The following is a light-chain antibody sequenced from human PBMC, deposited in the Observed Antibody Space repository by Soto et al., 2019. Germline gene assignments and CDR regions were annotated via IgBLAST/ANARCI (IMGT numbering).Light chain of an antibody. J-gene: IGKJ1*01. CDR3: QQYDSSWT. V-gene: IGKV3-20*01. Sequence: EIVLTQSPGTLSLSPGERATLSCRASQSISSTFLAWYQHKPGQAPRVLIYGTSRRASGIPDRFSGGGSGTEFTLTISRLEPEDCAVYYCQQYDSSWTFGQGTKVEVK. CDR1: QSISSTF. CDR2: GTS.